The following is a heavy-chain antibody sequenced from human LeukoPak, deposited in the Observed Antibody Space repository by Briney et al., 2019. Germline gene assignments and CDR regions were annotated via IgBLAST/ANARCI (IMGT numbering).Heavy chain of an antibody. V-gene: IGHV3-33*01. Sequence: PGGSLRLSCAASGFTLSSFGMHWVRQAPGKGLEWVAVIWYDGSNKYYADSVKGRFTISRDNSKNTLYLQMNGLRAEDTAVYYCARELPPVVTYYFDYWGQGTLVTVSS. J-gene: IGHJ4*02. CDR3: ARELPPVVTYYFDY. CDR1: GFTLSSFG. D-gene: IGHD3-22*01. CDR2: IWYDGSNK.